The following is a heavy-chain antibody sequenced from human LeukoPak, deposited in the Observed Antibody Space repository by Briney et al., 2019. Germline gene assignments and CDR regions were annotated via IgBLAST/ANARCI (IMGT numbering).Heavy chain of an antibody. CDR1: GFPFSSYA. V-gene: IGHV3-30*04. CDR3: ARGKTGFGEFYFHY. J-gene: IGHJ4*02. CDR2: ISYDGSNK. Sequence: GGSLRLSCAASGFPFSSYAMHWVRQAPGKGLEWVAVISYDGSNKYYADSVKGRFTISRDNSKNTLYLQMNSLRAEDTAVYYCARGKTGFGEFYFHYWGQGTLVTVSS. D-gene: IGHD3-10*01.